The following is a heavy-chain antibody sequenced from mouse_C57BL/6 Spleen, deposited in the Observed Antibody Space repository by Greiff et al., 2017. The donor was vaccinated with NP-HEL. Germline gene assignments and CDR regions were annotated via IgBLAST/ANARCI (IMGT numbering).Heavy chain of an antibody. CDR3: AKDYGNYEGAY. CDR1: GYTFTSYW. V-gene: IGHV1-64*01. Sequence: VQLQQSGAELVKPGASVKLSCKASGYTFTSYWMHWVKQRPGQGLEWIGMIHPNSGSTNYNEKFKSKATLTVDKSSSTAYMQLSSLTSEDSAVYYCAKDYGNYEGAYWGQRTLVTVSA. CDR2: IHPNSGST. J-gene: IGHJ3*01. D-gene: IGHD2-1*01.